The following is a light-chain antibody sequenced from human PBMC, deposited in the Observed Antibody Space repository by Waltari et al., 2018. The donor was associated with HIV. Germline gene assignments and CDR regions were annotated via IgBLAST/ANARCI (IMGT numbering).Light chain of an antibody. CDR1: TPNLRADSA. J-gene: IGLJ3*02. CDR2: DNN. V-gene: IGLV1-40*01. Sequence: QSVLTQPPSVSGAPGQRVTVPCTGNTPNLRADSAIHGYHPVPGTAPKVVIYDNNNRPSGVPDRFSGSKSGASASLIIAGLQAEDEANYFCQSYDSSLSASVFGGGTKLTVL. CDR3: QSYDSSLSASV.